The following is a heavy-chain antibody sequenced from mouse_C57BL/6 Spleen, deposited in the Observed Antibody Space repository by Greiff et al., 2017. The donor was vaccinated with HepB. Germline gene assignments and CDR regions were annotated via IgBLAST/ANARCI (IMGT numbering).Heavy chain of an antibody. V-gene: IGHV1-4*01. J-gene: IGHJ2*01. D-gene: IGHD1-1*01. CDR1: GYTFTSYT. Sequence: VQGVESGAELARPGASVKMSCKASGYTFTSYTMHWVKQRPGQGLEWIGYINPSSGYTKYNQKFKDKATLTADKSSSTAYMQLSSLTSEDSAVYYCARSKCFITTVFDYWGQGTTLTVSS. CDR2: INPSSGYT. CDR3: ARSKCFITTVFDY.